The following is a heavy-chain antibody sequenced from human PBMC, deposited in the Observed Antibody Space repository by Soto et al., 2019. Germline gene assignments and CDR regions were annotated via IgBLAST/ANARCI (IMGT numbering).Heavy chain of an antibody. J-gene: IGHJ5*02. Sequence: SETLSLTCAVYGGSVNGYYWNWIRQPPGKGLEWIGEINHTRGTHYNPSLKSRVTMSVDTSKNQFSLRLSSVTAADTAIYYCATRITVFGLLIPPFDPWGQGTQVTVSS. CDR1: GGSVNGYY. V-gene: IGHV4-34*01. D-gene: IGHD3-3*01. CDR3: ATRITVFGLLIPPFDP. CDR2: INHTRGT.